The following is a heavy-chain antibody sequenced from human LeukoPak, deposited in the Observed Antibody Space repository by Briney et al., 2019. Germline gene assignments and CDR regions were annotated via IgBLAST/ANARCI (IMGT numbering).Heavy chain of an antibody. CDR1: GGSISSYY. CDR2: IYTTGST. J-gene: IGHJ6*03. Sequence: SETLSLTCTVSGGSISSYYWSWLRQPAGKGLECLGVIYTTGSTNYNPSLKSRVTVSRDTSKNQFSLKLTSVTAADTAVYYCARGGHFFDVWGKGTTVTVSS. V-gene: IGHV4-4*07. D-gene: IGHD3-16*01. CDR3: ARGGHFFDV.